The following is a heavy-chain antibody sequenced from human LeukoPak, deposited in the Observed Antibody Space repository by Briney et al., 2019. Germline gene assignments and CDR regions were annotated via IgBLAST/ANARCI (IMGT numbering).Heavy chain of an antibody. CDR3: AKLLGHYYYYYGMDV. J-gene: IGHJ6*02. D-gene: IGHD7-27*01. CDR1: GFTFSSYA. V-gene: IGHV3-23*01. CDR2: ISGSGGST. Sequence: GGSLRLSCAASGFTFSSYAMSWVRQAPGKGLEWVSAISGSGGSTYYADYVKGRFTISRDKSKNTLYLQMNSLRAEDTAVYYCAKLLGHYYYYYGMDVWGQGTTVTVSS.